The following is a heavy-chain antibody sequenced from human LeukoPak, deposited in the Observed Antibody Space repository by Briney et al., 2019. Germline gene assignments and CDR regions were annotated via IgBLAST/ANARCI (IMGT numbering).Heavy chain of an antibody. CDR1: GGSISSYY. CDR2: IYYSGST. D-gene: IGHD3-10*01. J-gene: IGHJ6*02. CDR3: ARNMVRGASYFYFGLDV. Sequence: SSETLSLTCTVSGGSISSYYWSWIRQPPGKGLEWIGYIYYSGSTNYNPSLKSRVTISVDTSKNQFSLKLSSVTAADTAVYYCARNMVRGASYFYFGLDVWGQGTTVTVS. V-gene: IGHV4-59*01.